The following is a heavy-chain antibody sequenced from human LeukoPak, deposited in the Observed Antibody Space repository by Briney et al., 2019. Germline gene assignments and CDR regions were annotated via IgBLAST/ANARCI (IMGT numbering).Heavy chain of an antibody. Sequence: GGSLRLSWATSGXTFSNYWMHWVRQAPGKGLVWVSRIRSDGSRTSYADSVKGRFTISRDNARNTLYLQMNSLRADDTAIYYCARDPANYFDYWGQGTLVTVSS. CDR2: IRSDGSRT. J-gene: IGHJ4*02. V-gene: IGHV3-74*01. CDR3: ARDPANYFDY. CDR1: GXTFSNYW.